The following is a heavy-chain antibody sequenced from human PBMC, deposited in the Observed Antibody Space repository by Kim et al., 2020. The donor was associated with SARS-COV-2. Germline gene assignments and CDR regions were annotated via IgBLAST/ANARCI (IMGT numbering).Heavy chain of an antibody. Sequence: SETLSLTCSVSGGSISSGSHYWSWIRQPAGKGLEWIGHIFTSGSTNYNPSLKSRVTSSVDTSQNQFSLKLSSVTAADTAVYYCAKNLCRCDILTGKFSSCFYTCGQGALVTASS. CDR1: GGSISSGSHY. CDR2: IFTSGST. D-gene: IGHD3-9*01. J-gene: IGHJ5*02. CDR3: AKNLCRCDILTGKFSSCFYT. V-gene: IGHV4-61*09.